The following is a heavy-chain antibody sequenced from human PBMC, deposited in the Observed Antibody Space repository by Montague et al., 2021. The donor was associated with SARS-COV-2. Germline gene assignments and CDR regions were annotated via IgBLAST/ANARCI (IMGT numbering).Heavy chain of an antibody. D-gene: IGHD7-27*01. J-gene: IGHJ5*02. CDR3: ARGRDQLGWFDP. Sequence: SETLSLTCTVSGGSISSYYWSWIRQPPGKGLEWIGYMSYSGTTNYNPSLRSRLTMPIDTSKDQLSPKLSSLTAADAAVYYCARGRDQLGWFDPWGQGTLVTVSS. CDR2: MSYSGTT. V-gene: IGHV4-59*01. CDR1: GGSISSYY.